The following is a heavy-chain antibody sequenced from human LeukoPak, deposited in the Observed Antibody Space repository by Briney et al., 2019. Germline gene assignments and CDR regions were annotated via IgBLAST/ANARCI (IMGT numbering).Heavy chain of an antibody. Sequence: SVKVSCKASGGTFSSYAISWVRQAPGQGLEWRGGIIPIFGTANYAQKFQGRVTITTDESTSTPYMELSSLRSEDTAVYYCAREGVDNWNYEGFDYWGQGTLVTVSS. CDR3: AREGVDNWNYEGFDY. V-gene: IGHV1-69*05. CDR1: GGTFSSYA. J-gene: IGHJ4*02. D-gene: IGHD1-7*01. CDR2: IIPIFGTA.